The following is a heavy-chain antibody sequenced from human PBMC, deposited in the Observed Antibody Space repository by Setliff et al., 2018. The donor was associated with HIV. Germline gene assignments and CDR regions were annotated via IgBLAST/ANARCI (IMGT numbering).Heavy chain of an antibody. J-gene: IGHJ5*02. CDR3: ARDIPGPAISSGSMKNSFDP. CDR1: GGTFSNYG. CDR2: IIPISGTA. D-gene: IGHD3-22*01. Sequence: SVKVSCKASGGTFSNYGMSWVRQAPGQGLEWMGGIIPISGTANYAQKFQGRVTITTDESTSTAYMELSGLRSEDTAIYYCARDIPGPAISSGSMKNSFDPWGQGTLVTVSS. V-gene: IGHV1-69*05.